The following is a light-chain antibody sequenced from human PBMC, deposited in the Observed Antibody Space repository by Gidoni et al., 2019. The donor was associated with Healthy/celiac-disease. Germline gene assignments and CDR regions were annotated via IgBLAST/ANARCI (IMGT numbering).Light chain of an antibody. CDR3: SSYTSSSTWV. J-gene: IGLJ3*02. CDR1: SSDVGGYNY. Sequence: QPASVSGSPGQSITISCTGTSSDVGGYNYVSWYQQHPGKAPKLMIYEVSNRPSGVSNRFSGSKSGNTASLTISGLQAEDEADYYCSSYTSSSTWVFGGGTKLTVL. CDR2: EVS. V-gene: IGLV2-14*01.